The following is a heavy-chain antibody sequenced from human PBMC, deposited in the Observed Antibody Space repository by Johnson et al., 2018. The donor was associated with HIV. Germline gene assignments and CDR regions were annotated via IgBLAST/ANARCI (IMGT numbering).Heavy chain of an antibody. D-gene: IGHD3-10*01. V-gene: IGHV3-30-3*01. CDR2: ISYDGGNK. J-gene: IGHJ3*02. CDR3: ARAVTPFGDWEAFDI. CDR1: GFTFSSYA. Sequence: QVQLVESGGGVVQPGRSLRLSCAASGFTFSSYAMHWVRQAPGKGLAWVAVISYDGGNKYYADSVKGRFTISRDNSKNTLYLQMNSLRAEDTAVYYCARAVTPFGDWEAFDIWGQGTMVTVSS.